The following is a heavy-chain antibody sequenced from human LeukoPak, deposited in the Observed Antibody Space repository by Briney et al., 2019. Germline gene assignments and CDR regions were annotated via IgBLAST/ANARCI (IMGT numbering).Heavy chain of an antibody. CDR1: GGSISSYY. CDR2: IHYSGST. J-gene: IGHJ3*02. V-gene: IGHV4-59*08. Sequence: SETLALTCTVSGGSISSYYWSWIRQPPGKGLEWIGHIHYSGSTNYNPSLKSRVTISVDTSKNQFSLRLSSVTAADTAVYYCARGPYAFDIWGQGTMVTVFS. CDR3: ARGPYAFDI.